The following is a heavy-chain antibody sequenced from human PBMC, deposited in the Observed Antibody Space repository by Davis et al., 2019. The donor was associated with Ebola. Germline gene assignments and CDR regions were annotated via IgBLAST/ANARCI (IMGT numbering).Heavy chain of an antibody. CDR1: GFTFSSYA. Sequence: GESLKISCAASGFTFSSYAMHWVRQAPGKGLEWVAVISYDGSNKYYADSVKGRFTISRDNSKNTLYLQMNSLRAEDTAVYYCAKDGDYDFWSGYPQGMDVWGQGTTVTVSS. V-gene: IGHV3-30*04. D-gene: IGHD3-3*01. J-gene: IGHJ6*02. CDR3: AKDGDYDFWSGYPQGMDV. CDR2: ISYDGSNK.